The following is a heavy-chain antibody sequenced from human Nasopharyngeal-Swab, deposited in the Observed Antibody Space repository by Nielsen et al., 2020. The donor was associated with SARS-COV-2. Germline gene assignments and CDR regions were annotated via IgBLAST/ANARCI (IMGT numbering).Heavy chain of an antibody. CDR3: ARGFLFYDILTGYHPNPYFDY. V-gene: IGHV4-34*01. D-gene: IGHD3-9*01. CDR1: GFTFSSYS. J-gene: IGHJ4*02. CDR2: INHSGST. Sequence: ESLKISCAASGFTFSSYSMNWIRQPPGKGLEWIGEINHSGSTNYNPSLKSRVTISVDTSKNQFSLKLSSVTAADTAVYYCARGFLFYDILTGYHPNPYFDYWGQGTLVTVSS.